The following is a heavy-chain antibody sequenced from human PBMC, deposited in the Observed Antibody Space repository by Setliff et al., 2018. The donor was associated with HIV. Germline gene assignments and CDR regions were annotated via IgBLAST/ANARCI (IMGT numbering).Heavy chain of an antibody. CDR3: ARHPSEWYGDYFFDY. CDR1: GYTFTSYA. Sequence: GASVKVSCKASGYTFTSYAISWVRQAPGQGLEWMGWISAYSGNTHYAQRLQDRVTMTTDTSTSTAYMDLRSLRSDDMAVYYCARHPSEWYGDYFFDYWGQGTLVTVSS. V-gene: IGHV1-18*03. CDR2: ISAYSGNT. D-gene: IGHD4-17*01. J-gene: IGHJ4*02.